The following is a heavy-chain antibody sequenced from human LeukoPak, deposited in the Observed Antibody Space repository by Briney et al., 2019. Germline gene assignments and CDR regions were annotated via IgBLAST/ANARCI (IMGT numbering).Heavy chain of an antibody. Sequence: PGRSLRLSCAASGFTFRSYAMHWVRQAPGKGLEWVAVISYDGGTKYYADSVKGRFTISRDNSKNTLYLQMNSLRAEDTAVHYCARQISRGKLSAFDIWGQGTMVTVSS. CDR2: ISYDGGTK. J-gene: IGHJ3*02. CDR1: GFTFRSYA. V-gene: IGHV3-30*04. D-gene: IGHD3-10*01. CDR3: ARQISRGKLSAFDI.